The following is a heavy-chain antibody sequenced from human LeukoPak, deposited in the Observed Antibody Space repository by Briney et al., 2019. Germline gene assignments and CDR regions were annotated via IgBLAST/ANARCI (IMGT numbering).Heavy chain of an antibody. J-gene: IGHJ4*02. CDR2: ICYSGST. CDR3: ARTTTSLHPFDY. D-gene: IGHD4-11*01. CDR1: GGSISSYY. V-gene: IGHV4-59*01. Sequence: SETLSLTCTVSGGSISSYYWSWIRQPPGKGLEWIGYICYSGSTKYNPSLKSRVTISVDTSKNQLSLKLRSVTAADTAVYYCARTTTSLHPFDYWGQGTLVTVSS.